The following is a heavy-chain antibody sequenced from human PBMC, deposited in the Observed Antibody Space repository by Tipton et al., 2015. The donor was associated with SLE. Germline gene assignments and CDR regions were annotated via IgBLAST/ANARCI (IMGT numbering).Heavy chain of an antibody. CDR1: GYSFSDNY. Sequence: QSGAEVKKPGASVKVSCKASGYSFSDNYIHWVRLAPGQGLEWMGWISPNTGGTNFAQKLQGRFTMTTDTSTSTVYMDLKSLRSDDTAVYYCARGGVAAAGPPDDCWGPGTLVTVSS. CDR2: ISPNTGGT. V-gene: IGHV1-2*02. J-gene: IGHJ4*02. D-gene: IGHD6-13*01. CDR3: ARGGVAAAGPPDDC.